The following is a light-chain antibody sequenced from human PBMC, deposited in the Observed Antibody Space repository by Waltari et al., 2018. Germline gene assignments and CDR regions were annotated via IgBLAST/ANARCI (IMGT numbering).Light chain of an antibody. CDR1: QSILYRSNNENY. J-gene: IGKJ4*01. Sequence: DIVMTQSPDSLAVSLGERATINCKSRQSILYRSNNENYLAWYQQKPGQPPKLLIYWASTRESGVPDRFSGGGSGTDFTLTISSLQAEDVAIYYCQQYYTTPLTFGGGTKVEIK. CDR2: WAS. CDR3: QQYYTTPLT. V-gene: IGKV4-1*01.